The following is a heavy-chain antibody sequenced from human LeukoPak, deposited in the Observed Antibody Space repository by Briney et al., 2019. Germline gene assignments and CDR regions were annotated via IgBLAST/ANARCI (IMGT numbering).Heavy chain of an antibody. D-gene: IGHD5-12*01. CDR2: ISAGGSDT. Sequence: PGGSLRLSCAASGFTFSNSAMTWVRQAPGKGLEWVSAISAGGSDTIYTDSVKGRFTISRDNSKNTLYLQMNSLRAEDTAVYYCARSTTTSGYDLDYWGQGTLVTVSS. J-gene: IGHJ4*02. CDR3: ARSTTTSGYDLDY. V-gene: IGHV3-23*01. CDR1: GFTFSNSA.